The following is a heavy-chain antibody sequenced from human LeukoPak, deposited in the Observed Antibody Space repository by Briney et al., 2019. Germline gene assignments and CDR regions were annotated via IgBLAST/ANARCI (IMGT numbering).Heavy chain of an antibody. J-gene: IGHJ4*02. V-gene: IGHV1-24*01. D-gene: IGHD1-26*01. CDR3: ATVLGGSYYGGFDY. CDR2: FDPGDGET. CDR1: GYTLTELS. Sequence: ASVKVSCKVSGYTLTELSMHWVRQAPGKGLEWVGGFDPGDGETIYAQKFQGRVTMTEDTSTDTAYMELSSLRSEDTAVYYCATVLGGSYYGGFDYWGQGTLVTVSS.